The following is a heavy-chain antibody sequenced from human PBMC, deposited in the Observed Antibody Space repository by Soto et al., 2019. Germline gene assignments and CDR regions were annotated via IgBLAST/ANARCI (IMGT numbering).Heavy chain of an antibody. Sequence: SVKVSCKASGGTFSSYTIRWVRQAPGQGLDWMGRIIPILGIANYAQKFQGRVTITADKSTSTAYMELSSLRSEDTAVYYCARVGSGYKIDYWGQGTLVTVSS. CDR3: ARVGSGYKIDY. CDR1: GGTFSSYT. CDR2: IIPILGIA. D-gene: IGHD5-12*01. J-gene: IGHJ4*02. V-gene: IGHV1-69*02.